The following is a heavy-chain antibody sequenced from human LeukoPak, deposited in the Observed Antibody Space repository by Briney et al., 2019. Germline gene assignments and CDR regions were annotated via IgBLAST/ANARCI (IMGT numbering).Heavy chain of an antibody. CDR3: ARDWIDPPAFDY. V-gene: IGHV1-69*13. CDR2: IIPIFGTA. J-gene: IGHJ4*02. D-gene: IGHD2-2*03. CDR1: GGTFSSYA. Sequence: SVKVSCKASGGTFSSYAISWVRQAPGQGLEWMGGIIPIFGTANYAQKFQGRVTITADESTSTAYMELSSLRSEDTAVYYCARDWIDPPAFDYWGQGTLVTVSS.